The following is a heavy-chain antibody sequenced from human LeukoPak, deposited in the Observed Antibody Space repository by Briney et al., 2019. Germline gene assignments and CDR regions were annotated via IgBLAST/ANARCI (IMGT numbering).Heavy chain of an antibody. V-gene: IGHV3-53*01. D-gene: IGHD5-24*01. J-gene: IGHJ5*02. CDR2: IYSGGST. CDR1: GFTVSSNY. Sequence: GGSLRLSCAASGFTVSSNYMSWVRQAPGKGLEWVSVIYSGGSTYYADSVKGRFTISRDNSKNTLFLQMNSLRAEDTAVYYCAKADGSWTYDPWGQGTLVTVSS. CDR3: AKADGSWTYDP.